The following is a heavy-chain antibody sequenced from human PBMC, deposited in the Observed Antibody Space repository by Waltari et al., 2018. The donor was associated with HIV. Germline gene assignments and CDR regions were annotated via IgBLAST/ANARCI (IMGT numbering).Heavy chain of an antibody. V-gene: IGHV3-33*01. Sequence: QVQLVESGGGVVQPGRSLRLSCAASGFTFSNFAMHWFRQAPGKGLEWVEVIWYDGDNKYYADSVKGRFTISSDNSKNTLYLQMNSLRVEDTAVYYCARGGYYYDISGYYHYWGQGTLVTVSS. J-gene: IGHJ4*02. CDR2: IWYDGDNK. CDR3: ARGGYYYDISGYYHY. CDR1: GFTFSNFA. D-gene: IGHD3-22*01.